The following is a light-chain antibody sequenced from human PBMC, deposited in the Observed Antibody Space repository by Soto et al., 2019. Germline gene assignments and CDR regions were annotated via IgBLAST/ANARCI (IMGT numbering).Light chain of an antibody. Sequence: QSALTQPASVSGSPGQSITISCTGTSSDVGGYKYVSWYQQHPGKAPKLMIYAVSNRPSGVPDRFSGTQSGTSASLAISGLQSEDEADYYCAAWDGTLNGYVFGTGTKVTVL. CDR2: AVS. CDR1: SSDVGGYKY. CDR3: AAWDGTLNGYV. V-gene: IGLV2-14*01. J-gene: IGLJ1*01.